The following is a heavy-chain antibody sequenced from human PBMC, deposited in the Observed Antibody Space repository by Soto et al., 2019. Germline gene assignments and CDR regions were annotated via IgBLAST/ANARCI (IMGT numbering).Heavy chain of an antibody. J-gene: IGHJ2*01. V-gene: IGHV4-59*01. CDR2: IYYSRIT. D-gene: IGHD5-12*01. CDR1: GGSISSYY. Sequence: QVQLQESGPGLVKPSETLSLTCTVSGGSISSYYWSWIRQPPGKGLEWIGYIYYSRITNYNPSLMSRVTTSVNTARNPFSLNLSSVTAADTAVYYCPRADDDIVATGSYWYFDLWGRGTLVTVSS. CDR3: PRADDDIVATGSYWYFDL.